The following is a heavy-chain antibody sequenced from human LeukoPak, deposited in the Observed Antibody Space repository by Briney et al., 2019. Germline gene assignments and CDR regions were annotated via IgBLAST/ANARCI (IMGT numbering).Heavy chain of an antibody. CDR3: AREGCSGGSCYPYFDY. V-gene: IGHV1-2*04. Sequence: ASVKVSCKASGYTFTGYYMHWVRQAPGQGLEWMGWINPNSGGTNYAQKFQGWVTMTRDTSISTAYMELSRLRSDDTAVYYCAREGCSGGSCYPYFDYWGQGILVTVSS. CDR1: GYTFTGYY. J-gene: IGHJ4*02. CDR2: INPNSGGT. D-gene: IGHD2-15*01.